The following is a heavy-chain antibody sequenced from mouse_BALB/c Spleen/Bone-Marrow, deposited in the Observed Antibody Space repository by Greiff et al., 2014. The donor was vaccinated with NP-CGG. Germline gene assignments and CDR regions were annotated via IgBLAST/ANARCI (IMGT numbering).Heavy chain of an antibody. CDR3: ARRRDYDYFDY. V-gene: IGHV5-6*02. Sequence: EVKLMESGGDLVKPGGSLTLSCAASGFTFSNYGMSWVRQIPDKRLEWVATISSGGTYTFYPDSVKGRFTISRDNTKNTLNLQMTSLKSEDTAMYYCARRRDYDYFDYWGQGTTLTVSS. D-gene: IGHD2-4*01. J-gene: IGHJ2*01. CDR2: ISSGGTYT. CDR1: GFTFSNYG.